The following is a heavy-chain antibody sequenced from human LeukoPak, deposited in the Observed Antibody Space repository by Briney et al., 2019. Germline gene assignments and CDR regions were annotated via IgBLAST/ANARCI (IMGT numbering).Heavy chain of an antibody. D-gene: IGHD4-17*01. Sequence: KPGGSLRLCCAASGFTFSSFTMNWVRQAPGKGLEWVDRIKSNTDGRTTDYAPPVKGRITISRDDSKNTLDLQMHSLKNEDTAVYSCTTERVTTVILYGMDVWGQGTTVTLSS. J-gene: IGHJ6*02. V-gene: IGHV3-15*01. CDR3: TTERVTTVILYGMDV. CDR2: IKSNTDGRTT. CDR1: GFTFSSFT.